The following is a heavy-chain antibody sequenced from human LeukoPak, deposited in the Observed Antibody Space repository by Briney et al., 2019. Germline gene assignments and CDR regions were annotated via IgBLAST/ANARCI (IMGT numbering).Heavy chain of an antibody. V-gene: IGHV3-48*03. CDR3: AELGITMIGGV. Sequence: GGTLRLSCAASGFTISSYEMNWVRQAPGQGLEWVSYISSSGSTIYYADSVKGQFTISRDNAKNSLYLQMNSLRAEDTAVYYCAELGITMIGGVWGKGTTVTVSS. D-gene: IGHD3-10*02. J-gene: IGHJ6*04. CDR2: ISSSGSTI. CDR1: GFTISSYE.